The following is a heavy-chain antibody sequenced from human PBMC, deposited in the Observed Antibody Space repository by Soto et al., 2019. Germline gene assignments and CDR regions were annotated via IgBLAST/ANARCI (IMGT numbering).Heavy chain of an antibody. Sequence: GGSLRLSCAASGFTFSDHYMDWVRQAPGKGLEWVGRTRNKANSYSTEYAASVRGRFTISRDESKNSLYLQMNSLRAEDTAVYYCAKDANDYVWGELSFSAPPWGQGTLVTVSS. J-gene: IGHJ4*02. D-gene: IGHD3-16*02. V-gene: IGHV3-72*01. CDR2: TRNKANSYST. CDR3: AKDANDYVWGELSFSAPP. CDR1: GFTFSDHY.